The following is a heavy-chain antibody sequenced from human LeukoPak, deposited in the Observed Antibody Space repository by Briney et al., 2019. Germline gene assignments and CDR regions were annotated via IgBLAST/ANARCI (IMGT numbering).Heavy chain of an antibody. CDR2: IYYSGST. D-gene: IGHD3-10*01. J-gene: IGHJ5*02. V-gene: IGHV4-59*12. Sequence: SETLSLTCTVSGGSISSYYWSWIRQPPGKGLEWIGYIYYSGSTNYNPSLKSRVTMSIDTSNNQFSLRLRFVTAADTAVYYCARDSGTTGEVKFDPWGQGTLVTVSS. CDR3: ARDSGTTGEVKFDP. CDR1: GGSISSYY.